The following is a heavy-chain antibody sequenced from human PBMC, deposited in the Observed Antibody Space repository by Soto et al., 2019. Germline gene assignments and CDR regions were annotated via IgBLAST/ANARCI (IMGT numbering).Heavy chain of an antibody. Sequence: VQLLESGGGLVRPGGSLRLSCAASGFTFYNYAMNWVRQAPGKGLEWVSTISGGGDGTYYADSVKGRFTISRDNSRNTVDLQMNSLRAEDTAVYYCAKKGLGSLATYCTTGDCHYAFDVWGQGTLVTVSS. D-gene: IGHD2-8*01. J-gene: IGHJ3*01. V-gene: IGHV3-23*01. CDR1: GFTFYNYA. CDR3: AKKGLGSLATYCTTGDCHYAFDV. CDR2: ISGGGDGT.